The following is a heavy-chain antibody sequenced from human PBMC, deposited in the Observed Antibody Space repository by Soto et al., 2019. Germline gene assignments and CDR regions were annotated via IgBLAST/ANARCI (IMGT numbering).Heavy chain of an antibody. D-gene: IGHD3-3*01. CDR1: GFTFSGDA. J-gene: IGHJ4*02. Sequence: PGVSLRLSCAASGFTFSGDAMNWVRQAPGKGLEWVSTISSSGRNTYYADSVKGRFTISRDNSKNTLYLQMNSLRAEDTALYYCAKSGGGVVIIVPQTNYFDYWGPGTLVTVSS. V-gene: IGHV3-23*01. CDR2: ISSSGRNT. CDR3: AKSGGGVVIIVPQTNYFDY.